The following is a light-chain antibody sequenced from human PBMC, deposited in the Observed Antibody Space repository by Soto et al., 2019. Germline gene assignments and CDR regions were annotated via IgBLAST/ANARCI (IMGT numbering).Light chain of an antibody. CDR3: HQYGTSPAT. V-gene: IGKV3-20*01. CDR2: AAF. CDR1: QSVHNNF. J-gene: IGKJ1*01. Sequence: ENVLTQSPGTLSLSPGERAALSCRASQSVHNNFLAWYQLKPGQAPRLLIYAAFNRATGIPDRFSGSASGTDFTLNIRRLEPEDFAVYYCHQYGTSPATFGQGTKVEIK.